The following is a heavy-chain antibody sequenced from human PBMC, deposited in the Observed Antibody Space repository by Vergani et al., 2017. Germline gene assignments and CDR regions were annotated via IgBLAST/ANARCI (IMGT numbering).Heavy chain of an antibody. Sequence: QVQLVQSGSEVRKPGASVKVSCQVSGYSLTELTIHWVRQAPGKGLEWMGGFDLEHGEVTFAHHIQGRVTMTEDRSTDTAYMELSSLRPEDTAIYYCARGDYGILTGYRYWGQGTLVTVSA. D-gene: IGHD3-9*01. V-gene: IGHV1-24*01. CDR2: FDLEHGEV. CDR3: ARGDYGILTGYRY. CDR1: GYSLTELT. J-gene: IGHJ4*02.